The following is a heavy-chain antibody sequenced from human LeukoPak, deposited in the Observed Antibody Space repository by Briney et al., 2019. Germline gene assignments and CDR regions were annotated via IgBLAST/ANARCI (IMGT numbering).Heavy chain of an antibody. CDR2: ISSSGSTI. J-gene: IGHJ5*02. Sequence: GGSLRFSCAASGFTFSDYYMSGIRQAPGKGLEWVSYISSSGSTIHYADSVKGRFTISRDNAKNSLYLQMNSLRAEDTAVYYCARSGYVRFLEWLLNWFDPWGQGTLVTVSS. V-gene: IGHV3-11*01. D-gene: IGHD3-3*01. CDR1: GFTFSDYY. CDR3: ARSGYVRFLEWLLNWFDP.